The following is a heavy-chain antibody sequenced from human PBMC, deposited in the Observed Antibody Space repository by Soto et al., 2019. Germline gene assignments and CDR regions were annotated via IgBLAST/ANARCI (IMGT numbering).Heavy chain of an antibody. D-gene: IGHD3-10*01. CDR1: GDTFNFYT. CDR3: ATNYGSGSTHLDY. Sequence: QVQLVQSGAEVKKPGSPVRVSCTASGDTFNFYTISWVRQVPGQGPEWMGKIIPMLGMSNYAQKFQGRVTIMADKSTSTVYMNLSGLTSEDTAGYYCATNYGSGSTHLDYWGQGTLVTVSS. V-gene: IGHV1-69*02. J-gene: IGHJ4*02. CDR2: IIPMLGMS.